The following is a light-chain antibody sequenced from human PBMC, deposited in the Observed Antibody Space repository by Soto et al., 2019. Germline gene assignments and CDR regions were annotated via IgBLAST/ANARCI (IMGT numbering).Light chain of an antibody. CDR1: STDIGSYNF. CDR3: CSYAQGGIFV. V-gene: IGLV2-23*03. CDR2: DGG. Sequence: QSALTQPASVSGSVGQSITISCTGTSTDIGSYNFVSWFQQHPGKVPKLIIFDGGRRPSGVSDRFSGSTSGNTASLTISGLQADDEADYYCCSYAQGGIFVIGGGTQRPS. J-gene: IGLJ3*02.